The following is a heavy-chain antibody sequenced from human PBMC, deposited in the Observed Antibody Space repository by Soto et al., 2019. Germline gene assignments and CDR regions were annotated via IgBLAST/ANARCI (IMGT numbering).Heavy chain of an antibody. V-gene: IGHV4-34*01. Sequence: QVQLQQWGAGLLKPSETLSLTCAVYGGSFSGYYWSWIRQPPGKGLEWIGEINHSGSTNYNPSLKSRVTISVDTSKNQFSLKLSSVTAADTAVYYCARGRSVLAVAGRSPFDYWGQGTLVTVSS. CDR3: ARGRSVLAVAGRSPFDY. CDR1: GGSFSGYY. J-gene: IGHJ4*02. D-gene: IGHD6-19*01. CDR2: INHSGST.